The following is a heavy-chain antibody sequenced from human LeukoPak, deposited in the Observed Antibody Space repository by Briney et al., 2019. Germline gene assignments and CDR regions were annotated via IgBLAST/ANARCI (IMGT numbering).Heavy chain of an antibody. CDR2: IKSKTNDGTT. V-gene: IGHV3-15*01. CDR1: GFTFSNAW. CDR3: TTGYYGDSYFDY. D-gene: IGHD4-17*01. Sequence: PGASLRLSCAASGFTFSNAWLSWVRQDPGKGLEWVGLIKSKTNDGTTDYAAPVKRRCTISRDDSKNTLYLQMNSLKTEYTAVYNCTTGYYGDSYFDYWGQGTLVTVSS. J-gene: IGHJ4*02.